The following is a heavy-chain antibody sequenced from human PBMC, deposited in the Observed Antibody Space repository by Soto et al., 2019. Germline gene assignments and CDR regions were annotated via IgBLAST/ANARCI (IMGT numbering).Heavy chain of an antibody. CDR3: ARLGSHDAFDI. D-gene: IGHD7-27*01. Sequence: ASVKVSCKASGYTITSYAMDWVRQAPGQRLEWMGWINAGNGNTKYSQKFQGRVTITRDTSASTAYMELSSLRSEDTSVYYCARLGSHDAFDIWGQGTMVTVSS. CDR2: INAGNGNT. V-gene: IGHV1-3*01. J-gene: IGHJ3*02. CDR1: GYTITSYA.